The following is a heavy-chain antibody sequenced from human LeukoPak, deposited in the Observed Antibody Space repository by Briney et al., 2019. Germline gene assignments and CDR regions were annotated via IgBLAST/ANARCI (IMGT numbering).Heavy chain of an antibody. D-gene: IGHD3-22*01. CDR3: ARDSTNIHYYDSSGYYLR. V-gene: IGHV1-46*01. Sequence: EASVKVSCKASGYTFTNYYMHWVRQAPGQGLEWTGIINPSGGSTRYAQKFQGRVTMTRDTSISTAYMELSRLRSDDTAVYYCARDSTNIHYYDSSGYYLRWGQGTLVTVSS. J-gene: IGHJ4*02. CDR1: GYTFTNYY. CDR2: INPSGGST.